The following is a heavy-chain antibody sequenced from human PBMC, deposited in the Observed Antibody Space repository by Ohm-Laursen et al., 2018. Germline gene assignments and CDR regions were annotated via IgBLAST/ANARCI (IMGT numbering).Heavy chain of an antibody. CDR1: GFTFADYA. CDR3: AKVAAGTGVFDY. CDR2: ISWNSGSI. D-gene: IGHD6-13*01. Sequence: SLRLSCAASGFTFADYAMHWVRQAPGKGLEWVSGISWNSGSIGYADSVKGRFTISRDNAKNSLYLQMNSLRAEDTALYYCAKVAAGTGVFDYWGQGTLVTVSS. V-gene: IGHV3-9*01. J-gene: IGHJ4*02.